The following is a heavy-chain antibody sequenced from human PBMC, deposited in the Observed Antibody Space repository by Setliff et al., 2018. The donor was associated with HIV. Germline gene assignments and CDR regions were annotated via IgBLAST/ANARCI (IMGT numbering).Heavy chain of an antibody. CDR3: ASTGYSSGWSFDY. J-gene: IGHJ4*02. CDR2: IHYTGST. V-gene: IGHV4-61*08. Sequence: SETLSLTCTVSGGSISSDDYYWSWIRQPPGKGLEWIGYIHYTGSTTYNPSLKSRVTISVDTSKNQFSLKLSSVTAADTAVYYCASTGYSSGWSFDYWGQGTLVTVSS. D-gene: IGHD6-19*01. CDR1: GGSISSDDYY.